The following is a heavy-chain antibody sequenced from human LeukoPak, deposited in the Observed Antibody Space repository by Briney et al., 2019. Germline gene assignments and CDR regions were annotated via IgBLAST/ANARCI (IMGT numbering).Heavy chain of an antibody. CDR3: ATGEGDTRWYNEFLRY. V-gene: IGHV1-2*02. CDR1: GHTFTDYY. D-gene: IGHD2-2*02. J-gene: IGHJ1*01. Sequence: RWASVKVSCKASGHTFTDYYIYWVRQAPGQGLEWMGWINPNTGGTNYGQKFQGRVTMTRDMSTSTLYMELSRLRSDDTAVYYCATGEGDTRWYNEFLRYWGEGTLVSVSS. CDR2: INPNTGGT.